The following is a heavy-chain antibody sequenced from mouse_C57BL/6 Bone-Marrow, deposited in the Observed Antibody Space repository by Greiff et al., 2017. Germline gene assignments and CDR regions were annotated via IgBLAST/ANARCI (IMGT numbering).Heavy chain of an antibody. CDR1: GYAFSSSW. V-gene: IGHV1-82*01. J-gene: IGHJ2*01. Sequence: VQLQQSGPELVKPGASVKISCKASGYAFSSSWMNWVKQRPGKGLEGIGRIYPGDGDTNYNGKFKGKATLTVGKSSSTAYMQLSSLTSEDSAVYDCAKSGHYYGSSGYFDYWGQGTTLTVSS. D-gene: IGHD1-1*01. CDR2: IYPGDGDT. CDR3: AKSGHYYGSSGYFDY.